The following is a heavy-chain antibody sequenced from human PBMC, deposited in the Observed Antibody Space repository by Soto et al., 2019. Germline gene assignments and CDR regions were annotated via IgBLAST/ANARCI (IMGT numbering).Heavy chain of an antibody. CDR1: GFTFSSYA. V-gene: IGHV3-64*02. CDR2: ISSNGGST. Sequence: GGSLRLSCAASGFTFSSYAMHWVRQAPGKGLEYVSAISSNGGSTYYADSVKGRFTISRDNSKNTLYLQMGSLRAEDMAVYYCARGQKMYYDFWSGYPPAYFDYWGQGTLVTVSS. D-gene: IGHD3-3*01. J-gene: IGHJ4*02. CDR3: ARGQKMYYDFWSGYPPAYFDY.